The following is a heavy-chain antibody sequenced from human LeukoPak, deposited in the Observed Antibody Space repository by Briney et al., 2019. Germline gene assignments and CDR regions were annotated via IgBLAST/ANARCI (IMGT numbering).Heavy chain of an antibody. CDR1: GGSISSYY. Sequence: SETLSLTCTVSGGSISSYYWSWIRQPPGKGLEWIGYIYYSGSTNYNPSLKSRVTMSVDTSKNQCTLKLSSVTAAGTAVYYCARVGDYALKDWGQGTPVTVSS. V-gene: IGHV4-59*12. CDR3: ARVGDYALKD. D-gene: IGHD3-16*01. J-gene: IGHJ4*02. CDR2: IYYSGST.